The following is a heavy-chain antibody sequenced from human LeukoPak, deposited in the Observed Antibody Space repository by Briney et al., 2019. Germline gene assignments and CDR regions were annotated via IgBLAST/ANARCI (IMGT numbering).Heavy chain of an antibody. CDR1: GGSISSGSYY. J-gene: IGHJ3*02. V-gene: IGHV4-61*02. Sequence: SETLSLTCTVSGGSISSGSYYWSWIRQPAGKGLEWIGRIYTSGSTNYNPSLKSPVTISVDTSKNQFSLKLSSVTAADTAVYYCARGHSSSWYGGGDDAFDIWGQGTMVTVSS. D-gene: IGHD6-13*01. CDR2: IYTSGST. CDR3: ARGHSSSWYGGGDDAFDI.